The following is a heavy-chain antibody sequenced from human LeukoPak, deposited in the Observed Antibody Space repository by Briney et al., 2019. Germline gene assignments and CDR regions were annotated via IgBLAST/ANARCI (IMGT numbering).Heavy chain of an antibody. CDR2: ISGTGQST. J-gene: IGHJ4*02. CDR3: AKGKSSSVWNYFDY. V-gene: IGHV3-23*01. D-gene: IGHD6-19*01. CDR1: GFAFSTYA. Sequence: LAGGSLRLSCAAPGFAFSTYAVNWVRQAPGKGLEWVLGISGTGQSTHYADSVRGRFTISRDNSENTVNLQMNSLRGEDTALYYCAKGKSSSVWNYFDYWGQGTLVTVSS.